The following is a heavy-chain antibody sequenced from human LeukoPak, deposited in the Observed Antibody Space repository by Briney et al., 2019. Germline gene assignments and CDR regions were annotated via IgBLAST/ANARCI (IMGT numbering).Heavy chain of an antibody. CDR3: ARHVVAVGFDY. CDR2: ITSSSRYI. D-gene: IGHD3-22*01. CDR1: GFTFSTYS. J-gene: IGHJ4*02. V-gene: IGHV3-21*01. Sequence: GGSLRLSCAASGFTFSTYSMNWVRQAPGKGLKWVSSITSSSRYIYYADSVKGRFTISRDNAKNSLYLQMNSLRAEDTAVYYCARHVVAVGFDYWGQGTLVTVSS.